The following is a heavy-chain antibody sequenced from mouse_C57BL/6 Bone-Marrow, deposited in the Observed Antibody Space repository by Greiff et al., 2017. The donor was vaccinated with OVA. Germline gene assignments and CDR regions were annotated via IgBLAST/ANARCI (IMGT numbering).Heavy chain of an antibody. J-gene: IGHJ2*01. D-gene: IGHD2-1*01. Sequence: EVQLQQSGAELVRPGASVKLSCTASGFNIKDDYMHWVKQRPEQGLEWIGWIDPENGDTEYASKFQGKATITADTSSNTAYLRLSSLTSEDTAVYYCTLIYYGNYGWFDYWGQGTTLTVSS. V-gene: IGHV14-4*01. CDR2: IDPENGDT. CDR3: TLIYYGNYGWFDY. CDR1: GFNIKDDY.